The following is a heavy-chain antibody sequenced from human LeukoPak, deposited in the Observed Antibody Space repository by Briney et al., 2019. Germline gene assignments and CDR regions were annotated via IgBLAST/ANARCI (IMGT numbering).Heavy chain of an antibody. CDR2: INPNTGDT. CDR1: GYTFTSYA. CDR3: ARDVREGYYYYGMDV. V-gene: IGHV1-2*04. D-gene: IGHD2-15*01. J-gene: IGHJ6*02. Sequence: ASVKVSCKASGYTFTSYAMNWVRQAPGQGLEWMGWINPNTGDTNYAQKFQGWVTMTRDTSISTAYMEVSRLTSDDTAIYFCARDVREGYYYYGMDVWGQGTTVTVSS.